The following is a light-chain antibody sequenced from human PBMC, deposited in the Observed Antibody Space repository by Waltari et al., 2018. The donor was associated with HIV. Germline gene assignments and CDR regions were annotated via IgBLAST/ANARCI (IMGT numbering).Light chain of an antibody. V-gene: IGKV3-11*01. J-gene: IGKJ4*01. CDR2: DAS. Sequence: EIVLTQSPATLSLSPGARATLSCRASQSVSSYLAWYQQKPGQAPRLLIYDASNRATGIPARFSGSGSGKDFTLTISSLEPEDFAVYYCQQRTNWPRLTFGGGTKVEIK. CDR3: QQRTNWPRLT. CDR1: QSVSSY.